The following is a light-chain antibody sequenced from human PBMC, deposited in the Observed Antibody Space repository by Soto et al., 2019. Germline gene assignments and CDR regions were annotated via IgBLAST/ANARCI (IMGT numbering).Light chain of an antibody. V-gene: IGLV4-69*01. CDR2: VKSDGSH. CDR3: QTWDTGIVV. Sequence: PVLTQSPSASASLGASVKLTCTLSSGHGNYVIAWHQQQPEKGPRYLMKVKSDGSHNKGDGIPDRFSGSSSGAERYLAISSLQSEDEADYYCQTWDTGIVVFGGGTKLTVL. CDR1: SGHGNYV. J-gene: IGLJ2*01.